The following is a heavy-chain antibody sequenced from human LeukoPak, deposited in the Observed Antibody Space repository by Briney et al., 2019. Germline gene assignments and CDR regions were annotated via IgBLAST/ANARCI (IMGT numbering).Heavy chain of an antibody. Sequence: ASVKVSCKASGYTFTGYYMHWVRQAPGQGLEWMGWINPNSGGTNYAQKFQGRVTMTRDTSISTAYMELSRLRSDDTAVYYCARGRIAAAGWIRFYFDYWGQGTLVTVSS. V-gene: IGHV1-2*02. CDR1: GYTFTGYY. D-gene: IGHD6-13*01. CDR3: ARGRIAAAGWIRFYFDY. CDR2: INPNSGGT. J-gene: IGHJ4*02.